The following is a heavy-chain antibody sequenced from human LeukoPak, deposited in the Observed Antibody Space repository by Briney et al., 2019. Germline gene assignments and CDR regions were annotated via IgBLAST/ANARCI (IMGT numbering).Heavy chain of an antibody. CDR2: IYYSGST. D-gene: IGHD6-19*01. CDR3: ARRGPDSSGWYASEVRFDP. Sequence: PSETLSLTCTVSGGSISSGSYYWSWIRQPAGKGLEWIGSIYYSGSTYYNPSLKSRVTISVDTSKNQFSLKLSSVTAADTAVYYCARRGPDSSGWYASEVRFDPWGQGTLVTVSS. CDR1: GGSISSGSYY. V-gene: IGHV4-39*01. J-gene: IGHJ5*02.